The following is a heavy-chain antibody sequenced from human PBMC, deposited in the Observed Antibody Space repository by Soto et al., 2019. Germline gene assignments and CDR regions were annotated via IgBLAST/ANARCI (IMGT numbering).Heavy chain of an antibody. CDR1: GDTFKNCV. CDR3: AAELGFGKLSVV. V-gene: IGHV1-69*05. CDR2: IIPLFGTT. D-gene: IGHD3-10*01. Sequence: SVKVSCKASGDTFKNCVISWVRQAPGQGLEWMGGIIPLFGTTDFAQRFQGRLTITTDESTTTAYMELSRLRSEDTATYYCAAELGFGKLSVVWGQGXTVTV. J-gene: IGHJ6*02.